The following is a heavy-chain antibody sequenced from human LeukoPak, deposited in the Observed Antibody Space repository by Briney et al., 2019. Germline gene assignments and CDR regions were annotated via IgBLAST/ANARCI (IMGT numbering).Heavy chain of an antibody. V-gene: IGHV3-30*18. CDR3: AKDGGSESYQIGYYFDY. D-gene: IGHD3-10*01. CDR1: GFSFSSYG. CDR2: ISYDGSNK. Sequence: GRSLRLSCAASGFSFSSYGMHWVRQAPGKGLEWVAVISYDGSNKYYADSVKGRFTISRDNSKNTLYLQMNSLRAEDTAVYYCAKDGGSESYQIGYYFDYWGQGTLVTVSS. J-gene: IGHJ4*02.